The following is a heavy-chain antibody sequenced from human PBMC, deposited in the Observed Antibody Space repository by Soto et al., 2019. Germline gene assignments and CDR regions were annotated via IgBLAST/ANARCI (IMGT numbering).Heavy chain of an antibody. CDR2: ISAYNGNT. V-gene: IGHV1-18*01. CDR1: GYTFTSYG. CDR3: ARGADFWSGYRWFDP. D-gene: IGHD3-3*01. Sequence: ASVKVSCKASGYTFTSYGISWVRQAPGQGLEWMGWISAYNGNTNYAQKLQGRVTMTTDTSTSTAYMELRSLRSDDTAVYFCARGADFWSGYRWFDPWGQGTLVTVSS. J-gene: IGHJ5*02.